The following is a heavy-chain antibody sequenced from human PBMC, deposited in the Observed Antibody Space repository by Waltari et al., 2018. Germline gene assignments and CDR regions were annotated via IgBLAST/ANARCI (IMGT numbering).Heavy chain of an antibody. CDR3: AGRSPQYSYGFDDAFDI. Sequence: EVQLVESGGGLIQPGGSLRLSCAASGFTVSSNYMSWVRQAPGKGREGVSVIESGGSTYYADSVKGRFTSSRDNSKNTLYLQMNSLRAEDTAVYYCAGRSPQYSYGFDDAFDIWGQGTMVTVSS. D-gene: IGHD5-18*01. V-gene: IGHV3-53*01. CDR1: GFTVSSNY. J-gene: IGHJ3*02. CDR2: IESGGST.